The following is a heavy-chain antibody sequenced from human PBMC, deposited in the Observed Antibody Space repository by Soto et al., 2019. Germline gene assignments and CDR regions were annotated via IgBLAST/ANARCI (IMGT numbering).Heavy chain of an antibody. Sequence: ASMKVSCKASGYTLTSYAMHLGRQAPGQRLEWMGWINAGNGNTKYSQKFQGRVTITRDTSASTAYMELSSLRSEDTAVYYCAREGVRFDFWSGYYYFDYWGQGTLVTVSS. D-gene: IGHD3-3*01. CDR1: GYTLTSYA. J-gene: IGHJ4*02. CDR3: AREGVRFDFWSGYYYFDY. V-gene: IGHV1-3*01. CDR2: INAGNGNT.